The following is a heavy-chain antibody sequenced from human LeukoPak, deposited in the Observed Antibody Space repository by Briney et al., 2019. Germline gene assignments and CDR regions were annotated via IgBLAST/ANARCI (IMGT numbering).Heavy chain of an antibody. D-gene: IGHD2-2*01. J-gene: IGHJ4*02. CDR1: GYTFTSYA. CDR2: ISAYNGNT. V-gene: IGHV1-18*01. CDR3: ARGPRYCSSTSCYSVEGDY. Sequence: ASVKPSCKASGYTFTSYATSCVPQAPGQGLECMVWISAYNGNTNYAQKLQGRVTMTTDTSTSTAYMELRSLRSDDTAVYYCARGPRYCSSTSCYSVEGDYWGQGTLVTVSS.